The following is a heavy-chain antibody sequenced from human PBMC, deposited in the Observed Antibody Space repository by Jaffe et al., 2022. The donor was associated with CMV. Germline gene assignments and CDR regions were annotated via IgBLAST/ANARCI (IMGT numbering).Heavy chain of an antibody. V-gene: IGHV3-11*06. CDR2: ISGSSTYT. Sequence: QVQLVESGGGLVKPGGSLRLSCTASGFTFSDYYMSWIRQAPGKGLEWVSYISGSSTYTSYADSVKGRFTISRDNAKNSLYLQMNSLRAEDTAVYYCARQLAGGDSSSFDYWGQGTLVTVSS. D-gene: IGHD2-21*02. CDR3: ARQLAGGDSSSFDY. J-gene: IGHJ4*03. CDR1: GFTFSDYY.